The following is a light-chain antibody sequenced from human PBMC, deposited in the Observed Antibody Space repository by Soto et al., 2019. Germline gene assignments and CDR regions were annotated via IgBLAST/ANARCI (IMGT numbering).Light chain of an antibody. Sequence: QSVMTQPSSASGTPGQRVTISCSGSRSNIGSNYVYWYQQLPGTAPKLLIYRNNQRPSGVPDRFSGSKSGTSASLAISGLRSEDEADYYCAGWDDSLSGVVFGGGTKLTVL. CDR3: AGWDDSLSGVV. J-gene: IGLJ2*01. V-gene: IGLV1-47*01. CDR1: RSNIGSNY. CDR2: RNN.